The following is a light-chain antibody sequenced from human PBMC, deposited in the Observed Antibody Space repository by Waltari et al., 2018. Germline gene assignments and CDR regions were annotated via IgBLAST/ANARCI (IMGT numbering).Light chain of an antibody. J-gene: IGLJ3*02. Sequence: QSVLSQPPSASGTPGQRVTVHFSGSSPNIGRNTGHRSQQLPGTAPNLLIYSNNQRPSGVPDRFSGSKSGTSASLAISGLQSEDEANYYCATWDDSLNGPVFGGGTKLTVL. CDR2: SNN. CDR3: ATWDDSLNGPV. V-gene: IGLV1-44*01. CDR1: SPNIGRNT.